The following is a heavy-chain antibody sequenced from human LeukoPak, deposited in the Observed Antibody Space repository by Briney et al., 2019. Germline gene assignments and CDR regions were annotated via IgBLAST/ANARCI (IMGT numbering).Heavy chain of an antibody. CDR2: ISSSSSYI. D-gene: IGHD3-22*01. V-gene: IGHV3-21*01. Sequence: GGSLRLSCAASGFTFSTHWMHWVRQAPGKGLEWVSSISSSSSYIYYADSVKGRFTISRDNAKNSLYLQMNSLRAEDTAVYYCARETSYDSTGESDAFDIWGQGTMVTVSS. J-gene: IGHJ3*02. CDR1: GFTFSTHW. CDR3: ARETSYDSTGESDAFDI.